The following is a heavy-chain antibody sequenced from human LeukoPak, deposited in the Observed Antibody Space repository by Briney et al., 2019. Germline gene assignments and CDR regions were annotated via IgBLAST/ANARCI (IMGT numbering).Heavy chain of an antibody. CDR2: INPHSGGT. CDR1: GYTFIGYY. V-gene: IGHV1-2*02. CDR3: ARSGYYYGLDV. D-gene: IGHD3-22*01. Sequence: ASVKVSCKASGYTFIGYYTHWVRQAPGQGLEWMGWINPHSGGTNYAQNFQGRVTMTGDTSISTVYMEVSRLRSDDTAVYYCARSGYYYGLDVWGQGTTVTLSS. J-gene: IGHJ6*02.